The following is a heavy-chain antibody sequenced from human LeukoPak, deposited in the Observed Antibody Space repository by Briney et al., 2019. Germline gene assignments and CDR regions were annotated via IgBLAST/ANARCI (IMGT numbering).Heavy chain of an antibody. J-gene: IGHJ4*02. Sequence: GGSLRLSCAASGFTFSSYAMHWVRQAPGKGLEWVAVISYDGSNKYYADSVKGRFTISRDNSKNTLYLQMNSLRAEDTAVYYCAKGGYTVTSPPLDYWGQGTLVTVSS. D-gene: IGHD4-17*01. CDR3: AKGGYTVTSPPLDY. CDR1: GFTFSSYA. V-gene: IGHV3-30*04. CDR2: ISYDGSNK.